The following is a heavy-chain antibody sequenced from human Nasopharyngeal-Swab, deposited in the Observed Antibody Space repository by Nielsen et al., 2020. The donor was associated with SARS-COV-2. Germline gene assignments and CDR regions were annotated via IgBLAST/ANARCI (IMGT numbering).Heavy chain of an antibody. J-gene: IGHJ6*02. V-gene: IGHV3-9*01. Sequence: SLKISCAASGFTFDDYAMHWVRQAPGKGLEWVSGISWNSGSIDYADSVKGRFTISRDNAKNSLYLQMNSLRAEDTALYYCAKATTVGYYYYYGMDVWGQGTTVTVSS. CDR2: ISWNSGSI. CDR1: GFTFDDYA. CDR3: AKATTVGYYYYYGMDV. D-gene: IGHD4-11*01.